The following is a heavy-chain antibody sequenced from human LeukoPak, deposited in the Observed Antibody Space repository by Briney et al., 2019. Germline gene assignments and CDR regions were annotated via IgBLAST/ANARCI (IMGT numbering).Heavy chain of an antibody. CDR2: IIPIFGTA. V-gene: IGHV1-69*13. J-gene: IGHJ5*02. CDR1: GGTFSSYA. CDR3: ARALLRYCSSTSCYWYDP. Sequence: SVKVSCKASGGTFSSYAISWVRQAPGQGLEWMGGIIPIFGTANYAQKFQGRVTITADESTSTAYMELSSLRSEDTAVYYCARALLRYCSSTSCYWYDPWGQGTLVTVSS. D-gene: IGHD2-2*01.